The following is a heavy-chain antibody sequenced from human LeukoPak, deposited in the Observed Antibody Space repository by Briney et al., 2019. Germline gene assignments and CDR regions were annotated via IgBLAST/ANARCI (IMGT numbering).Heavy chain of an antibody. CDR3: AGDSPPELLLLPYMDV. V-gene: IGHV1-18*01. Sequence: AAVKVSCKASGYTFTSYGISGVRQAPGQGLEWMGWISAYNGNTNYAQKLQGSVTMPTDTSTSTAYMELRSLRSDDPAVYYCAGDSPPELLLLPYMDVWGKGTTVTISS. CDR1: GYTFTSYG. J-gene: IGHJ6*03. D-gene: IGHD3-16*01. CDR2: ISAYNGNT.